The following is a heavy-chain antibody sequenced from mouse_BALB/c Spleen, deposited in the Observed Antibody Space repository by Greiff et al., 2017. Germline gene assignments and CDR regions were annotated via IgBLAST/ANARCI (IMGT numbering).Heavy chain of an antibody. D-gene: IGHD1-1*01. J-gene: IGHJ2*01. V-gene: IGHV3-6*02. Sequence: VQLQQSGPGLVKPSQSLSLTCSVTGYSITSCYYWNWIRQFPGNKLEWMGYISYDGSNNYNPSLKNRISITRDTSKNQFFMKLNSVTTEDTATYYYARSPYYYGSSYCYFDYWGQGTTLTVSS. CDR3: ARSPYYYGSSYCYFDY. CDR2: ISYDGSN. CDR1: GYSITSCYY.